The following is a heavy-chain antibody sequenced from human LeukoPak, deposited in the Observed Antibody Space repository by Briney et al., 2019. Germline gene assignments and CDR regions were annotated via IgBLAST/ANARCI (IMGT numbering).Heavy chain of an antibody. Sequence: PSETLSLTCTVSGGSISSHYWSWIRQPAGKGLEWIGRIYTSGSTNYNPSLKSRVTMSVDTSKNQFSLKLSSVTAADTAVYYCARGEYSSSPAFDYWGQGTLVTVSS. CDR3: ARGEYSSSPAFDY. J-gene: IGHJ4*02. CDR1: GGSISSHY. D-gene: IGHD6-6*01. V-gene: IGHV4-4*07. CDR2: IYTSGST.